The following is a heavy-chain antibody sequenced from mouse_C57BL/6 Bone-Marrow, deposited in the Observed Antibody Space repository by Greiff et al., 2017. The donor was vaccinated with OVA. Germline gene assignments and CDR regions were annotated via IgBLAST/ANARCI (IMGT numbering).Heavy chain of an antibody. V-gene: IGHV5-6*01. D-gene: IGHD6-1*01. J-gene: IGHJ3*01. CDR1: GFTFSSYG. CDR2: ISSGGSYT. Sequence: VQLKESGGDLVKPGGSLKLSCAASGFTFSSYGMSWVRQTPDKRLEWVATISSGGSYTYYPDSVKGRFTISRDNAKNTLYLQMSSLKSEDTAMYYGARQASASFAYWGQGTLVTVSA. CDR3: ARQASASFAY.